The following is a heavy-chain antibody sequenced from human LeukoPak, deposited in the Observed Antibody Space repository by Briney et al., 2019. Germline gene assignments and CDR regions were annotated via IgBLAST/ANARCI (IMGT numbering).Heavy chain of an antibody. CDR2: IYYSGGT. CDR1: GGSITSYY. J-gene: IGHJ3*02. CDR3: ARGLPGYSGGDDAFDI. V-gene: IGHV4-59*01. Sequence: ASETLSLTCTVSGGSITSYYWSWFRQPPGKGPEYIGYIYYSGGTNYGPSLKSRVTISLDTSKNQFSLMLSSVTAADTVVYYCARGLPGYSGGDDAFDIWGQGTVVIVS. D-gene: IGHD6-19*01.